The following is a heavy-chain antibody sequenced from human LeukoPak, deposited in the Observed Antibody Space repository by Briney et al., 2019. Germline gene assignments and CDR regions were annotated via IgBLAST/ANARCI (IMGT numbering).Heavy chain of an antibody. CDR2: TYTSGST. V-gene: IGHV4-61*02. Sequence: SETLSLTCTVSGGSISSGSYYWSWIRQPAGTGLEWIGRTYTSGSTNYNPSLKSRVTISVDTSKNQFSLKLSSVTAADTAVYYCARDQVVRGVIISHDYWGQGTLVTVSS. CDR3: ARDQVVRGVIISHDY. CDR1: GGSISSGSYY. J-gene: IGHJ4*02. D-gene: IGHD3-10*01.